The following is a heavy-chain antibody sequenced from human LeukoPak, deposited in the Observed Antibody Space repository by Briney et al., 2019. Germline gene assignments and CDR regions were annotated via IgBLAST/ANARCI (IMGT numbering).Heavy chain of an antibody. V-gene: IGHV3-23*01. Sequence: GGSLRLSCVASGFTFNTYAMYWVRQAPGKGLEWVSGVFGSGGSAHYADSVKGRFTISRDNSKNTVYPEMSSLRAEDTAIYYCGKTTTGYSSGQKPAWPVDYWGQGTLVTVSS. J-gene: IGHJ4*02. D-gene: IGHD6-19*01. CDR1: GFTFNTYA. CDR3: GKTTTGYSSGQKPAWPVDY. CDR2: VFGSGGSA.